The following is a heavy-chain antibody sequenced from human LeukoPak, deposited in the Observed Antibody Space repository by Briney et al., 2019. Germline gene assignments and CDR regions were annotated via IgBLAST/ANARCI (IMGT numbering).Heavy chain of an antibody. CDR2: ISSRSGTI. J-gene: IGHJ5*02. D-gene: IGHD6-19*01. V-gene: IGHV3-48*02. CDR1: GFTFSSYS. CDR3: ARDGYSSGWYPFGP. Sequence: GGSLRLSCAASGFTFSSYSMNWVRQAPGKGLEWVSYISSRSGTIYYADSVKGRFTISRDNAKNSLYLQMNSLRDEDTAVYYCARDGYSSGWYPFGPWGQGTLVTVSS.